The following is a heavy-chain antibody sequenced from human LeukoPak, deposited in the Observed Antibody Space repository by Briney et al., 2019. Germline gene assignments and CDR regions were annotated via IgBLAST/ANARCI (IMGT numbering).Heavy chain of an antibody. CDR3: TTDESGGRYYGSGSYYNSDYYGMDV. CDR1: GFTFSNAW. V-gene: IGHV3-15*01. Sequence: GGSLRLSCAASGFTFSNAWMSWVRQAPGKGLEWVGRIKSKTDGGTQDYAAPVKGRFTISRDDSKNTLYLQMNSLKTEDTAVYYCTTDESGGRYYGSGSYYNSDYYGMDVWGQGTTVTVSS. CDR2: IKSKTDGGTQ. J-gene: IGHJ6*02. D-gene: IGHD3-10*01.